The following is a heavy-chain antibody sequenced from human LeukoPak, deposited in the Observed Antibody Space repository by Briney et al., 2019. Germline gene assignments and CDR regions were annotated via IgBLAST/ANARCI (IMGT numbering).Heavy chain of an antibody. V-gene: IGHV3-23*01. CDR1: GFTFNNHA. D-gene: IGHD4/OR15-4a*01. J-gene: IGHJ4*02. CDR3: ARGIYDYALDF. CDR2: ISASGSNT. Sequence: PGGPLRLSCAASGFTFNNHAMTWVRQAPGKGLEWVSLISASGSNTYYAGSVKGRFIISRDNSKNTLNLQMSNLRAEDTALYYCARGIYDYALDFWGQGALVTVSS.